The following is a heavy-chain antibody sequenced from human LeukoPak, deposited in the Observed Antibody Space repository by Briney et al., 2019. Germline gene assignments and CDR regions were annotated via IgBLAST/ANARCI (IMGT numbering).Heavy chain of an antibody. Sequence: GGSLRLSCAASGFTFSTYWMTWVRQAPGKGLEWVANIKQDGTEKYYVDSVKGRFTVSRDNAKNSLYLQMNSLRAEDTAVYYCARYRGSGGQRLDCWGQGTLVTVSS. CDR1: GFTFSTYW. CDR2: IKQDGTEK. CDR3: ARYRGSGGQRLDC. D-gene: IGHD3-16*01. V-gene: IGHV3-7*01. J-gene: IGHJ4*02.